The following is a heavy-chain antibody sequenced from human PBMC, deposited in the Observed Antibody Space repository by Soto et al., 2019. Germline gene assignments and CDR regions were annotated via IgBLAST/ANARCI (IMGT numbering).Heavy chain of an antibody. V-gene: IGHV3-33*01. J-gene: IGHJ4*02. CDR3: TRDYLVLPHRASDY. D-gene: IGHD2-2*01. CDR1: GFTFSSYG. Sequence: QVQQVESGGGVVQPGRSLRLSCAASGFTFSSYGMHWVRQAPGKGLEWVAVIWYDGSNKYYADSVKGRFTISRYNSKNTPHLPKHSLTAENTSAYYCTRDYLVLPHRASDYWGQGTLVTVSS. CDR2: IWYDGSNK.